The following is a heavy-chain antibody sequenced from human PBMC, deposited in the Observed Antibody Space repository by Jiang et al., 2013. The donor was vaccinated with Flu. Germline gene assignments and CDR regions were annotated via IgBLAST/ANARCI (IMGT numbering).Heavy chain of an antibody. D-gene: IGHD2-8*02. V-gene: IGHV4-59*08. Sequence: LVKPSETLSLTCTVSGGSINSYYWSWIRQPPGKGLEWIGYIYYSGSTNYNPSLKSRVTISVDTSKNQFSLKLSSVTAADTAVYYCARHRPGPYDYWGQGTLVIVSS. CDR2: IYYSGST. CDR3: ARHRPGPYDY. CDR1: GGSINSYY. J-gene: IGHJ4*02.